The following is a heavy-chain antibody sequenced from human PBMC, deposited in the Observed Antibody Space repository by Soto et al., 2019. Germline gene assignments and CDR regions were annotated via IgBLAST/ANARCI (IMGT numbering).Heavy chain of an antibody. J-gene: IGHJ4*02. CDR1: GDTFSTYT. Sequence: QVQLVQSGAEVKKPGSSVKVSCEASGDTFSTYTISWVRQVPGQGLAWMGRIIPVLNKINYAQKFQGRVTFTANKSTYTVYMELSGLRSEDAAVYYCVRAYTGYEASYDSWGQGTVVTVSS. CDR2: IIPVLNKI. V-gene: IGHV1-69*02. CDR3: VRAYTGYEASYDS. D-gene: IGHD5-12*01.